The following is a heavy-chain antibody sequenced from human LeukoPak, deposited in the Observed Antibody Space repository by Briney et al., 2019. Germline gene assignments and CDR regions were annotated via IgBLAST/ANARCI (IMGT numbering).Heavy chain of an antibody. CDR2: ISGSGGST. D-gene: IGHD2-2*01. Sequence: GGSLRLSCAASGFTFSSYGMSWVRQAPGKGLEWVSAISGSGGSTYYADSVKGRFTISRDNSKNTLYLQMNSLRAEDTAVYYCVKDINPDLYCSSTSCYLGFDYWGQGTLVTVSS. J-gene: IGHJ4*02. V-gene: IGHV3-23*01. CDR3: VKDINPDLYCSSTSCYLGFDY. CDR1: GFTFSSYG.